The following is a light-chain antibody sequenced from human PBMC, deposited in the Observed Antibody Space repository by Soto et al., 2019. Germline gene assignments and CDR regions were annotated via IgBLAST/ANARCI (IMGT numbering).Light chain of an antibody. J-gene: IGLJ2*01. CDR2: DVS. CDR1: SSDVGGYNY. Sequence: QSALTQPASVSGSPGQSITISCTGTSSDVGGYNYVSWYQQHPGNAPKLMIYDVSNRPSGVSDRFSGSKSGNTASLTISGLQDEDEADYYCSSYTSSNTVVFGGGTKLTVL. V-gene: IGLV2-14*01. CDR3: SSYTSSNTVV.